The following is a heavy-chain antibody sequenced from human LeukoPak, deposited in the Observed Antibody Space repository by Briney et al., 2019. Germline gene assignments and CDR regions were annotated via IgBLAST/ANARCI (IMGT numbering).Heavy chain of an antibody. CDR2: TSGSGGLT. CDR1: GFTFSSYA. V-gene: IGHV3-23*01. D-gene: IGHD4-11*01. J-gene: IGHJ5*01. CDR3: AKASSVTTTYNWFDS. Sequence: GGSLRLSCAASGFTFSSYAMSWVRQAPGKGLEWVSGTSGSGGLTNYADSVKGRFTISRDNSKNTLYLQMTSLRAEDTAVYYCAKASSVTTTYNWFDSWGQGTLVTVSS.